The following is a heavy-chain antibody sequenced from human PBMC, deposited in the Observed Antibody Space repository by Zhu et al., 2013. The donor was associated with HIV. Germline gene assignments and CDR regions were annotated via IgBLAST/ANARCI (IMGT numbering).Heavy chain of an antibody. CDR3: ARGTGRGGGGYQSHFDY. CDR2: VVPMLGLT. Sequence: QVQFMHSGAEVRKPGSSVKVPCKASGDTFSTYGFTWVRQAPGQGLEWIGGVVPMLGLTNYAQKFQGRFIITADESTSTAYMELSSLRSEDTAVYYCARGTGRGGGGYQSHFDYWGQGTLVTVSS. CDR1: GDTFSTYG. D-gene: IGHD5-12*01. J-gene: IGHJ4*02. V-gene: IGHV1-69*01.